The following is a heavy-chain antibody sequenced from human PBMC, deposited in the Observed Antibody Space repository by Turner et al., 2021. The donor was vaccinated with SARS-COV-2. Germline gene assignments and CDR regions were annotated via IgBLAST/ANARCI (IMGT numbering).Heavy chain of an antibody. D-gene: IGHD4-4*01. J-gene: IGHJ6*03. CDR2: VYYRGNT. Sequence: QLQLQESGPGRVKPSETLSPTCSVSGGSISSSSYYWGWIRQPPGKGPEWIGSVYYRGNTYYNPSLESRVTISVDTSNNQFSLKLNSVTAADTAVYYCARVKSTVTTYYYYYMDVWGKGTTVTVSS. V-gene: IGHV4-39*01. CDR3: ARVKSTVTTYYYYYMDV. CDR1: GGSISSSSYY.